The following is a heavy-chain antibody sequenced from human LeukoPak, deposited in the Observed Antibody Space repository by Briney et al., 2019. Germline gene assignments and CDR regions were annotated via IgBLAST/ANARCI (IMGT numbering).Heavy chain of an antibody. CDR2: ISYDGSNK. Sequence: GGSLRLSCAASGFTFSSYGMHWVRQAPGKGLEWVAVISYDGSNKYYADSVKGRFTISRDNSKNTLYLQMNSLRAEDTAVYYCARALPLYSSSWYGKKGTNFDYWGQGALVTVSS. CDR3: ARALPLYSSSWYGKKGTNFDY. V-gene: IGHV3-30*03. J-gene: IGHJ4*02. CDR1: GFTFSSYG. D-gene: IGHD6-13*01.